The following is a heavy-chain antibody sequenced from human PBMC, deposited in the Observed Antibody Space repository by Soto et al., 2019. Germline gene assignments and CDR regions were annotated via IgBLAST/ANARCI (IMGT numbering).Heavy chain of an antibody. J-gene: IGHJ1*01. Sequence: VASVKVSCKASGYTFTGYYMHWVRQAPGQGLEWMGWITPNSGGTNYAQKFQDRVTMTRDTSISTAYMELSRLRSDDTAVYYCARNPVDHPPQHWGQGTLVTVSS. CDR1: GYTFTGYY. CDR2: ITPNSGGT. CDR3: ARNPVDHPPQH. D-gene: IGHD2-2*01. V-gene: IGHV1-2*02.